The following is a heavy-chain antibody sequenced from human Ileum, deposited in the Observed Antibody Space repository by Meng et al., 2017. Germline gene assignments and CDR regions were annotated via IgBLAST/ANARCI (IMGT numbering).Heavy chain of an antibody. V-gene: IGHV4-4*02. CDR3: ATSNDRDVYYLGY. Sequence: QGRLQGSGPRLLKPSGTLSLTCAVSGTWWSWVRQPPGKGLEWIGEIFQSGRTNYNPSLKSRVTISIDKSKSQISLQLSAVTAADTAVYSCATSNDRDVYYLGYWGQGTLVTVS. D-gene: IGHD3-22*01. CDR2: IFQSGRT. CDR1: GTW. J-gene: IGHJ4*02.